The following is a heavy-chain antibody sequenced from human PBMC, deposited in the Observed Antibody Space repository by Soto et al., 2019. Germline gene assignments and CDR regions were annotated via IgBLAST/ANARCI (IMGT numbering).Heavy chain of an antibody. Sequence: GGSLRLSCAASGFTFSSYGMHWVRQAPGKGLEWVAVIWYDGSNKYYADSVKGRFTISRDNSKNTLYLQMNSLRAEDTAVYYCATSYYYDSSGSPFDYWGQGTLVTVS. D-gene: IGHD3-22*01. CDR3: ATSYYYDSSGSPFDY. CDR2: IWYDGSNK. V-gene: IGHV3-33*01. CDR1: GFTFSSYG. J-gene: IGHJ4*02.